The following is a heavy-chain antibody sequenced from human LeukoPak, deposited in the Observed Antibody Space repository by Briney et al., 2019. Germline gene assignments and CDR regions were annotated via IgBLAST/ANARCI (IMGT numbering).Heavy chain of an antibody. J-gene: IGHJ3*02. D-gene: IGHD2/OR15-2a*01. CDR2: ISGSVGST. CDR3: AKEKIIGFVFDGFDI. Sequence: GGSLRLSCAASGFTFIIYAMTCVRQAPGKGLEWVSGISGSVGSTYYADSVKGRFTISRDNSKNTLYLQMNSLRAEDTAVYYCAKEKIIGFVFDGFDIWGQGTMVTVSS. CDR1: GFTFIIYA. V-gene: IGHV3-23*01.